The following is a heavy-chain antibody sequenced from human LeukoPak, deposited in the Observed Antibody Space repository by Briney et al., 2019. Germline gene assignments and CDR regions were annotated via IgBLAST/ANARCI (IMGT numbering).Heavy chain of an antibody. J-gene: IGHJ5*01. CDR2: IKPDGSEK. Sequence: PGGSLSLSCAASGFVFSASYMSWVRKAPGKGLEWVATIKPDGSEKYHVDSVSGRFTISRDNTNDSLLLQMNSLRVDDTAVYYCVRGGTYWTVSWGQGTLVNVS. CDR3: VRGGTYWTVS. CDR1: GFVFSASY. V-gene: IGHV3-7*01.